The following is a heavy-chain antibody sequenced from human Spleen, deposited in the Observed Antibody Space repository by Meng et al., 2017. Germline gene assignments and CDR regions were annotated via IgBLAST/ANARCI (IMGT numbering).Heavy chain of an antibody. Sequence: QVQLQESGPRLVKPSQTLSLTCTVSGGSISSGGYYWSWIRQHPGKGLEWIGYIYYIGSTYYNPSLKSRVTISVDTSKNQFSLKLSSVTAADTAVYYCAREWEQSYFDYWGQGTLVTVSS. V-gene: IGHV4-31*03. CDR3: AREWEQSYFDY. J-gene: IGHJ4*02. D-gene: IGHD1-26*01. CDR2: IYYIGST. CDR1: GGSISSGGYY.